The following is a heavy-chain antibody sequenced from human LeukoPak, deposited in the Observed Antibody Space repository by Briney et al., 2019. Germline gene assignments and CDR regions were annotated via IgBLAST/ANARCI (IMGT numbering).Heavy chain of an antibody. V-gene: IGHV3-30*18. J-gene: IGHJ6*02. CDR3: AKDRMAAASSYYYHGMDV. CDR2: ISYDGSNK. CDR1: GFTFNTYG. D-gene: IGHD6-13*01. Sequence: WGSLSLSCAASGFTFNTYGMHWVRQAPGKGLEWVAVISYDGSNKYFADSVKGRFTISRDNSKNALYLQMNSLKAEDAAVYYCAKDRMAAASSYYYHGMDVWGQGTTGT.